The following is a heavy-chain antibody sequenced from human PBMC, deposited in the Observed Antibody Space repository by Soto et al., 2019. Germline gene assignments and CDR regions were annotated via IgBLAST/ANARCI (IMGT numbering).Heavy chain of an antibody. J-gene: IGHJ4*02. Sequence: QVQLVESGGGVVQPGRSLRLSCAASGFTFSSYAMHWVRQAPGKGLEWVALIWYDGGNEYYADSVKGRFTISRDNSKNMLYPQMSSPRAEDTAVYYCARGACYGSGSSLDYWGQGNLVTVSS. CDR2: IWYDGGNE. CDR1: GFTFSSYA. V-gene: IGHV3-33*01. D-gene: IGHD3-10*01. CDR3: ARGACYGSGSSLDY.